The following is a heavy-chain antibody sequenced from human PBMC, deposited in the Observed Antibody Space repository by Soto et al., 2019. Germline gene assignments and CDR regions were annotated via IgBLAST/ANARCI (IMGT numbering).Heavy chain of an antibody. J-gene: IGHJ5*02. CDR1: GGSISSSSYY. CDR2: IYYSGST. V-gene: IGHV4-39*01. CDR3: ARQNQEYSSSWPPNWFVP. D-gene: IGHD6-6*01. Sequence: SETLSLTCTVSGGSISSSSYYWGWIRQPPGKGLEWIGSIYYSGSTYYNPSLKSRVTISVDTSKNQFSLKLSSVTAADTAVYYCARQNQEYSSSWPPNWFVPWGHGTLVTVSS.